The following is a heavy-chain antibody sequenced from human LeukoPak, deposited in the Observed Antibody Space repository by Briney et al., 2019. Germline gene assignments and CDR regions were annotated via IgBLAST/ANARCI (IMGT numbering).Heavy chain of an antibody. CDR3: ATVPTKGSGSYYPLDYFDY. V-gene: IGHV1-24*01. CDR1: GYTLTELS. Sequence: ASVKVSCKVSGYTLTELSMHWVRQAPGKGLEWMGGFDPEDGETIYAQKFQGRVTMTEDTSTDTAYMELSSLRSEDTAVYYCATVPTKGSGSYYPLDYFDYWGQGTLVTVSS. D-gene: IGHD3-10*01. J-gene: IGHJ4*02. CDR2: FDPEDGET.